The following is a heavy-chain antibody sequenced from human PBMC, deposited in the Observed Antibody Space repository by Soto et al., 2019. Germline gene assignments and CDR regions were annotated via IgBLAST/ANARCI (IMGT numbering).Heavy chain of an antibody. V-gene: IGHV1-46*01. Sequence: GASVKVSCKASGFSFSDYFMHWVRQAPGQGLEWMGIINPSGDSRNYAQKFQGRVTITRDTSTSTVYMDLSSLRYEDTAVYYCAREGSITIFGVVADAFDIWRQGTMVTVS. CDR2: INPSGDSR. CDR1: GFSFSDYF. CDR3: AREGSITIFGVVADAFDI. J-gene: IGHJ3*02. D-gene: IGHD3-3*01.